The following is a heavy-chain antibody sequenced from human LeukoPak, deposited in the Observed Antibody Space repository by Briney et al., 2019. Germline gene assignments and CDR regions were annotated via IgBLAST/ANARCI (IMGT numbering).Heavy chain of an antibody. D-gene: IGHD3-10*01. V-gene: IGHV3-30*18. Sequence: GGSLRLSCAASGFTFSSYGMHWVRQAPGKGLEWVAVISYDGSNKYYADSVKGRFTISRDNSKNTLYLQMNSLRAEDTAVYYCAKGSSPYGSGSYTSFDYWGQGTLVTVSS. CDR2: ISYDGSNK. CDR3: AKGSSPYGSGSYTSFDY. J-gene: IGHJ4*02. CDR1: GFTFSSYG.